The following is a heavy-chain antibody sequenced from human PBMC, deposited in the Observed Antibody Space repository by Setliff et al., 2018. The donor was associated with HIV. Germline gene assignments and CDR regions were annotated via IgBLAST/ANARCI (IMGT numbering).Heavy chain of an antibody. D-gene: IGHD3-10*01. CDR1: GHTFSNYD. J-gene: IGHJ6*04. CDR3: PGGKGVRGVIITGGLDV. CDR2: MNPNSGDT. V-gene: IGHV1-8*01. Sequence: ASVKVSCKASGHTFSNYDVIWVRRATGQGLEWMGWMNPNSGDTGYAQKFQGRVIMNRDTPISTAYIERSSLTSANTAVYYCPGGKGVRGVIITGGLDVWGKGTTVTVSS.